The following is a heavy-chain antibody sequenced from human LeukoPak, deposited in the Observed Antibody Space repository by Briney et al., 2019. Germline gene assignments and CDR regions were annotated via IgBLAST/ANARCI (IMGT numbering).Heavy chain of an antibody. CDR2: IYYSGST. D-gene: IGHD3-3*01. CDR1: GGSISSYY. V-gene: IGHV4-59*01. CDR3: ASRSSIRSGYQDTLYYFDS. J-gene: IGHJ4*02. Sequence: PSETLSLTCTVSGGSISSYYWSWIRQPPGKGLEWIGHIYYSGSTNYNPSLKSRVSISVDTSKNQFSLRLSSVTAADTAVYYCASRSSIRSGYQDTLYYFDSWGQGTLVTVSS.